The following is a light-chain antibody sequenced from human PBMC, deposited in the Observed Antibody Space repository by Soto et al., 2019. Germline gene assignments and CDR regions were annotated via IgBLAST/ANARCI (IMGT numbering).Light chain of an antibody. J-gene: IGKJ3*01. CDR1: QTINTY. V-gene: IGKV1-39*01. CDR3: QQSYRAPLT. Sequence: DIQMTQSPSSLSASVGDRVTITCRASQTINTYLNWYQQKPGKAPKLVIHAASSVQSGVPSRFSGSGSGTDFTLTISSLQPEDFATYYCQQSYRAPLTFGPGTRWISN. CDR2: AAS.